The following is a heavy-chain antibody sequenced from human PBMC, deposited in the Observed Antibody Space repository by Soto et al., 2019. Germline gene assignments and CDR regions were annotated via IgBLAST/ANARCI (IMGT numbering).Heavy chain of an antibody. D-gene: IGHD6-19*01. V-gene: IGHV3-7*04. CDR2: IKQDGSEK. CDR1: GFTFSNYW. J-gene: IGHJ4*02. CDR3: ARAYRSGWSDFDY. Sequence: HPGGSLRLSCAASGFTFSNYWMSWVRQAPGKGLEWVANIKQDGSEKNYVDSVKGRFTISRDNAKNSLYLQMNSLRAEDTAVYYCARAYRSGWSDFDYWGQGTLVTVSS.